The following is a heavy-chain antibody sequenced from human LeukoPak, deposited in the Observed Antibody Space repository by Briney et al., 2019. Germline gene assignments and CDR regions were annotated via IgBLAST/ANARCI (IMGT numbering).Heavy chain of an antibody. CDR1: GGTFSIYA. D-gene: IGHD2-2*01. V-gene: IGHV1-69*04. CDR2: IIPILGIA. CDR3: ARVGCSSTSCYD. J-gene: IGHJ4*02. Sequence: SVQVSCKASGGTFSIYAISWVRQAPGQGLEWMGRIIPILGIANYAQKFQGRVTITADKSTSTAYMELSSLRSEDTAVYYCARVGCSSTSCYDWGQGTLVTVSS.